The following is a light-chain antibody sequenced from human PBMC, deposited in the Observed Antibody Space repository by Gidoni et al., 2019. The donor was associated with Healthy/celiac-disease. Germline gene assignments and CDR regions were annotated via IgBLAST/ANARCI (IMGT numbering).Light chain of an antibody. V-gene: IGKV6D-21*02. CDR3: HQSSSLPKT. CDR2: YAS. J-gene: IGKJ1*01. Sequence: EIFLTQSPDLPSVTPKAKVTITCRTSPRIGSSLHWYQQKPDQSPKLRIKYASQTITGGPSRFSGSGAGTDFTLTINSLEAEDAAAYYCHQSSSLPKTFGQGTKVEIK. CDR1: PRIGSS.